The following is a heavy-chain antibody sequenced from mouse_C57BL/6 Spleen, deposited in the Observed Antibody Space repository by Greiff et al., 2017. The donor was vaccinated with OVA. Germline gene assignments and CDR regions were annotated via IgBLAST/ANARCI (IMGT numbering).Heavy chain of an antibody. CDR3: ARSYYDYVDV. Sequence: QVQLQQPGAELVMPGASVKLSCKASGYTFTSYWMHWVKQRPGQGLEWIGEIDPSDSYTNYNQKFKGKSTLTVDKSSSTAYMQLSSLTSEDSAVYYCARSYYDYVDVWGTGTTVTVSS. J-gene: IGHJ1*03. V-gene: IGHV1-69*01. CDR2: IDPSDSYT. D-gene: IGHD2-4*01. CDR1: GYTFTSYW.